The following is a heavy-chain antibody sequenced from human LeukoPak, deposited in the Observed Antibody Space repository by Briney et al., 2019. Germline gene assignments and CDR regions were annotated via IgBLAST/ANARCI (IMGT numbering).Heavy chain of an antibody. D-gene: IGHD3-10*01. CDR1: GGSFSGYY. V-gene: IGHV4-34*01. CDR2: INHSGST. CDR3: ARHGRRLLWFGESQSRRGYFDY. J-gene: IGHJ4*02. Sequence: PSETLSLTCAVYGGSFSGYYWSWIRQPPGKGLEWIGEINHSGSTNYNPSLKSRVTISVDTSKNQFSLKLSSVTAADTAVYYCARHGRRLLWFGESQSRRGYFDYWGQGTLVTVSS.